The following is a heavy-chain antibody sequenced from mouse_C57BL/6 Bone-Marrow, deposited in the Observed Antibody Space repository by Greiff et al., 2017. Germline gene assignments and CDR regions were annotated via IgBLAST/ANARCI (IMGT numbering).Heavy chain of an antibody. V-gene: IGHV1-85*01. Sequence: QVQLQQSGPELVKPGASVKLSCKASGYTFTSYDINWVKQRPGQGLEWIGCIYPRGGSTKYNEKFKGKATLTVDTSSSTAYLGLHSLPSEDAAVYFCARYGGTYAMDYWGQGTSVTVSS. CDR1: GYTFTSYD. CDR3: ARYGGTYAMDY. D-gene: IGHD1-1*01. CDR2: IYPRGGST. J-gene: IGHJ4*01.